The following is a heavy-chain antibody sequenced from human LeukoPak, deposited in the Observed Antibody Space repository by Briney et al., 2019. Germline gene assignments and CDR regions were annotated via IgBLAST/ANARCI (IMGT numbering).Heavy chain of an antibody. Sequence: ASVKVSCKASGGTFSSYAISWVRQAPGQGLEWMGGIIPIFGTANYAQKFQGRVTITTDEPTSTAYMELSSLRSEDTAVYYCARGVVRGVITPNYYMDVWGKGATVTVSS. CDR3: ARGVVRGVITPNYYMDV. J-gene: IGHJ6*03. V-gene: IGHV1-69*05. CDR1: GGTFSSYA. CDR2: IIPIFGTA. D-gene: IGHD3-10*01.